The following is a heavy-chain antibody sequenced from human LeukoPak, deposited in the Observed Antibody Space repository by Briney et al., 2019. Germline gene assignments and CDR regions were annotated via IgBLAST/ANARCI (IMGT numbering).Heavy chain of an antibody. Sequence: ASVKVSCKASGYTFTTYAMNWVRQAPGQGLEWMGWINTNTGNPTYAQGFTGRFVFSSDTSVSTAYLQISSLKAEDTAVYYCARAYSSSWYFNWFDPWGQGTLVTVSS. CDR3: ARAYSSSWYFNWFDP. V-gene: IGHV7-4-1*02. J-gene: IGHJ5*02. CDR1: GYTFTTYA. D-gene: IGHD6-13*01. CDR2: INTNTGNP.